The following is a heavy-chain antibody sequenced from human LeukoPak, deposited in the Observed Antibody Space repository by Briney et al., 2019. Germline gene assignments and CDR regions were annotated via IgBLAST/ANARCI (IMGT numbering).Heavy chain of an antibody. Sequence: SGTLSLTCAVSGGSISSSNWWSWVRQPPGKGLEWIGEIYHSGSTNYNPSLKSRVTISVDKSKNQFSLKLSSVTAADTAVYYCARCYAYYYGSGSPNWFDPWGQGTLVTVSS. CDR3: ARCYAYYYGSGSPNWFDP. CDR2: IYHSGST. V-gene: IGHV4-4*02. J-gene: IGHJ5*02. CDR1: GGSISSSNW. D-gene: IGHD3-10*01.